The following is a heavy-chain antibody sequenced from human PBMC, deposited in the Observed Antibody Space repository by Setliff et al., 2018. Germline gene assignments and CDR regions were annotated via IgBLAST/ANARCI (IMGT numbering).Heavy chain of an antibody. CDR1: GYTFAKYG. D-gene: IGHD2-8*01. J-gene: IGHJ6*03. CDR3: AREGVDARSSTDYRYYMDV. V-gene: IGHV1-18*01. CDR2: ISGYNGYT. Sequence: ASVKVSCKAFGYTFAKYGTSWVRQAPGQGLEWMGWISGYNGYTVYAQKLQGRVTLTTDTSTGTAYMEVRSLRSEDTAVYYCAREGVDARSSTDYRYYMDVWGKGTTVTVSS.